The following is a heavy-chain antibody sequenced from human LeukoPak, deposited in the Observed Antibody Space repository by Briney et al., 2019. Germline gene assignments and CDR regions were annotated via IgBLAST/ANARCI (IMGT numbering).Heavy chain of an antibody. CDR1: GGSISSGGYY. CDR2: IYYSGST. CDR3: ARDPRFPTPVGMDV. Sequence: PSQTLSLTCTVSGGSISSGGYYWSWIRQHPGKGLEWIGYIYYSGSTYYNPSPKSRVTISVDTSKNQFSLKLSSVTAADTAVYYCARDPRFPTPVGMDVWGQGTTVTVSS. D-gene: IGHD2-21*01. V-gene: IGHV4-31*03. J-gene: IGHJ6*02.